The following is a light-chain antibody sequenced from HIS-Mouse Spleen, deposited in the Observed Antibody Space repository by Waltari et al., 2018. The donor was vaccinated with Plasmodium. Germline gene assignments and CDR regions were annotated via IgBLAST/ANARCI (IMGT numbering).Light chain of an antibody. V-gene: IGLV3-25*03. J-gene: IGLJ1*01. CDR3: QSADSSGTYYV. CDR2: KDS. Sequence: SYELTQPPSLSVSPGQTARINCSGDALPKQYPYWYQQRPGQAPVLVIYKDSERPSGIPERFSGSSSGTTVTLTISGVQAEDEADYYCQSADSSGTYYVFGTGTKVTVL. CDR1: ALPKQY.